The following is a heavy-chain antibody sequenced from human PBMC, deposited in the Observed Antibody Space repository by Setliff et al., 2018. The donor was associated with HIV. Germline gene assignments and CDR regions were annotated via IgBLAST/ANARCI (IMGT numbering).Heavy chain of an antibody. CDR3: ARGRSRYYYDGSGYYVDY. CDR2: IYYSGST. D-gene: IGHD3-22*01. Sequence: SETLSLTCTVSGGSISSYYWNWIRQPPGKGLEWIGYIYYSGSTYYNPSLKGRVTLSVDTSKNQLSLKLSSVTAADTAVYYCARGRSRYYYDGSGYYVDYWGQGTLVTVSS. CDR1: GGSISSYY. V-gene: IGHV4-59*01. J-gene: IGHJ4*02.